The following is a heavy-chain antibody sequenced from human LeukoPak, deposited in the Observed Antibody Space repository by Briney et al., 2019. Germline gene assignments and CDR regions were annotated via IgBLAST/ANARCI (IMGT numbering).Heavy chain of an antibody. J-gene: IGHJ4*02. CDR2: IYYSGST. CDR1: GGSISSSSYY. D-gene: IGHD4-17*01. Sequence: SETLSLTCTVSGGSISSSSYYWGWIRQPPGKGLEWIGSIYYSGSTYYNPSLKSRVTISVDTSKNQFSLKLSSVTAADTAVIYXXXXGPDYGDYGIDYWGQGTLVTVSS. V-gene: IGHV4-39*01. CDR3: XXXGPDYGDYGIDY.